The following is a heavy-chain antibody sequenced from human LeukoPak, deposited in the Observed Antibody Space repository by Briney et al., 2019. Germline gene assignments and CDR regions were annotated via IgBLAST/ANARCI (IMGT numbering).Heavy chain of an antibody. J-gene: IGHJ5*02. V-gene: IGHV1-18*01. CDR1: GYTFTTYI. CDR3: ARDQGCSSTSCYTSGPWFDP. Sequence: ASVKVSCKASGYTFTTYIISWVRQAPGQGLEWMGWISAYNGNTNYAQKLQGRLTMTTDTSTSTAYMELSSLRSEDTAVYYCARDQGCSSTSCYTSGPWFDPWGQGTLVTVSS. CDR2: ISAYNGNT. D-gene: IGHD2-2*02.